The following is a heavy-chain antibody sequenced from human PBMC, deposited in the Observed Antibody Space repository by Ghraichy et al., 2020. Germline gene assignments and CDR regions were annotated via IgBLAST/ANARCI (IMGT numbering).Heavy chain of an antibody. V-gene: IGHV3-30-3*01. Sequence: LSLTCAASGFIFSGHAMNWVRQAPGKGLEWLALISQDGSDKYYTDSVNGRFTISRDNSNNTLFLQIDSLRAEDTAVYYCTRDRFYYDASGYYWVDGMDVWGQGTTVTVSS. D-gene: IGHD3-22*01. CDR1: GFIFSGHA. CDR2: ISQDGSDK. CDR3: TRDRFYYDASGYYWVDGMDV. J-gene: IGHJ6*02.